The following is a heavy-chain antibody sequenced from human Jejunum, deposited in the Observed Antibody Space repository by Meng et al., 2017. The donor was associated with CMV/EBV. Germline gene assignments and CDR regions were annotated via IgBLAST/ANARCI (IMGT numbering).Heavy chain of an antibody. CDR3: ARSGINDYGFFDY. D-gene: IGHD5-12*01. CDR1: GTTFRSSG. CDR2: ISGYNGNT. J-gene: IGHJ4*02. Sequence: VSGTTFRSSGLTWVRQAPGQGLEWMGWISGYNGNTNYAQRLQGRVTMTTDTSTSTAYMELRSLRSDDMAVYYCARSGINDYGFFDYWGQGTLVTVSS. V-gene: IGHV1-18*03.